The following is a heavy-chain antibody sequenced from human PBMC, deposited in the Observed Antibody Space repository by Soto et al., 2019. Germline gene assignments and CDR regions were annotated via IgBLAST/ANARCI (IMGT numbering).Heavy chain of an antibody. CDR1: GFTFSSYV. Sequence: GGSLRLSCAVSGFTFSSYVMSWVRQAPGKGLEWVSAISGSGGSTYYADSVKGRFTISRDNSKNTLYLQMNSLRADDTAVYYCAKVGYYDSSGHNWFDPWGQGTLVTVSS. J-gene: IGHJ5*02. CDR3: AKVGYYDSSGHNWFDP. V-gene: IGHV3-23*01. CDR2: ISGSGGST. D-gene: IGHD3-22*01.